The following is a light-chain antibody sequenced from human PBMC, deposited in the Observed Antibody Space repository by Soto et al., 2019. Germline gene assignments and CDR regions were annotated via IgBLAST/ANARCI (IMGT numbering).Light chain of an antibody. CDR3: TAQADNGKHV. CDR2: EVS. J-gene: IGLJ1*01. Sequence: QSALTQPPSASGSPGQSVTISCTGNSNDVGHSSFISWYQQHPGKGPKLIIYEVSKRPSGVPDRFSGSKSGNTASLSVSGLQDEDEADYFYTAQADNGKHVFGTGTKVTVL. CDR1: SNDVGHSSF. V-gene: IGLV2-8*01.